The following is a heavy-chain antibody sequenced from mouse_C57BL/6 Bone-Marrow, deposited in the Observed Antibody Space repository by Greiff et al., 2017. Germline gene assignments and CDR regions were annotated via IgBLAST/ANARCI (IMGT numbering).Heavy chain of an antibody. V-gene: IGHV1-15*01. D-gene: IGHD2-5*01. CDR2: IDPETGGT. CDR1: GYTFTDYE. Sequence: QVQLQQSGAELVRPGASVTLSCKASGYTFTDYEMHWVKQTPVHGLEWIGAIDPETGGTAYNQKFKGKAILTADKSSSTAYMELRSLTSEDSAVYYCTREAYYSNLRFAYWGQGTSVTVSS. CDR3: TREAYYSNLRFAY. J-gene: IGHJ4*01.